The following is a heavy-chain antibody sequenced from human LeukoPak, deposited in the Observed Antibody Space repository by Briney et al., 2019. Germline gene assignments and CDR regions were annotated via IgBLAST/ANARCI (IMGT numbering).Heavy chain of an antibody. CDR2: ISSSSSYI. CDR3: ARDLWFGETLDY. CDR1: GFTFSSYS. Sequence: GGSLRLSCAASGFTFSSYSMNWVRQAPGKGLEWVSSISSSSSYIYYADSVKGRFTISRDNAKNSLYLQMNSLRAEDTAVYYRARDLWFGETLDYWGQGTLVTVSS. V-gene: IGHV3-21*01. J-gene: IGHJ4*02. D-gene: IGHD3-10*01.